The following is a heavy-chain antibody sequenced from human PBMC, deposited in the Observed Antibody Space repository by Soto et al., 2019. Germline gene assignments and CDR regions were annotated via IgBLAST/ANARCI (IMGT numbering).Heavy chain of an antibody. CDR2: IYWNDDK. D-gene: IGHD5-12*01. CDR1: GFSLTTAGVA. V-gene: IGHV2-5*01. CDR3: AHSNGGYEIIYFDF. Sequence: QITLKESGPTLVKPTQTLTLTCTFSGFSLTTAGVAVGWISQPPGGALEWLGLIYWNDDKRFSPSLKTRLTIAGDTSRNQVVLSLTNMDPGDTATYFCAHSNGGYEIIYFDFWGQGSPVTVSS. J-gene: IGHJ4*02.